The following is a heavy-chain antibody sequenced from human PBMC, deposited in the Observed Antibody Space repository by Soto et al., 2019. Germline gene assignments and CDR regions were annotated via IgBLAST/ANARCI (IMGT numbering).Heavy chain of an antibody. D-gene: IGHD4-4*01. J-gene: IGHJ4*02. Sequence: WGSLRLSCAASGFTFRSYAMNWFRQAPGKGLEWVSVISGGSTTTYYADSVKGRFTISRDNSKNTLYLQMNSLRAEDTAVYYCAKGGETTITRFDSWGLGTLVTVSS. CDR2: ISGGSTTT. V-gene: IGHV3-23*01. CDR1: GFTFRSYA. CDR3: AKGGETTITRFDS.